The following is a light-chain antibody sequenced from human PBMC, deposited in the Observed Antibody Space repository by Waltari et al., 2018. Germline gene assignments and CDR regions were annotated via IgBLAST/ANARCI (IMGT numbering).Light chain of an antibody. J-gene: IGLJ2*01. CDR3: QVWDDVTNSGV. CDR1: DIESKN. Sequence: SYVLTQPPSVSVDPGKTARLTCGGDDIESKNDKRYQQKPGQAPVLVMFYDNDRPSEIPARFSGSNSGNTATLTITWVEAGDEADYHCQVWDDVTNSGVFGGGTKLTVL. V-gene: IGLV3-21*04. CDR2: YDN.